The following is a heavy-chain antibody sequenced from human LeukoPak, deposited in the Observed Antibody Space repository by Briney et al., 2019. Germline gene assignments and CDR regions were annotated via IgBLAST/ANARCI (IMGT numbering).Heavy chain of an antibody. CDR3: ARDNYYYYMDV. CDR1: GFTFSSYA. CDR2: SYSGGST. J-gene: IGHJ6*03. V-gene: IGHV3-66*01. Sequence: AGGSLRLSCAASGFTFSSYAMHWVRQAPGKGLEWVSVSYSGGSTYYADSVKGRFIISRDNSKNTLYLQMNSLRAEDTAVYYCARDNYYYYMDVWGKGTTVTISS.